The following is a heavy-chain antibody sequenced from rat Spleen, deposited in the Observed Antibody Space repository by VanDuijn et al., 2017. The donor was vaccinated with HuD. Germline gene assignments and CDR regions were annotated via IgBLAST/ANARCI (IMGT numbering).Heavy chain of an antibody. J-gene: IGHJ4*01. V-gene: IGHV5S10*01. CDR2: IVYEGSTT. Sequence: EVQLVESGGGLVQPGNSLKLPCAASGFTFSDYAMAWVRQSPKKGLEWVATIVYEGSTTYYRDSVKCRFTISRDNAKSTLYLQMDSLRSEDSATYYCATDGYYDGTYYSVYVMDAWGQGASVTVSS. CDR1: GFTFSDYA. D-gene: IGHD1-12*02. CDR3: ATDGYYDGTYYSVYVMDA.